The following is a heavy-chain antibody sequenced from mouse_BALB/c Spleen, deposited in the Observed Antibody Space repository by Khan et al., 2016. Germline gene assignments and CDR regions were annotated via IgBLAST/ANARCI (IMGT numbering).Heavy chain of an antibody. V-gene: IGHV9-3-1*01. Sequence: QIQLVQSGPELKKPGETVKISCKASGYTFTNYGMNWVKQAPRKGLKWLGWINTYTGEPTYADDFKGRFAFSLETSASTAYLQINNLKNEDTATYFCASIYDGYYVGLYYAVDYWGQGTSVTVSS. CDR1: GYTFTNYG. CDR2: INTYTGEP. D-gene: IGHD2-3*01. J-gene: IGHJ4*01. CDR3: ASIYDGYYVGLYYAVDY.